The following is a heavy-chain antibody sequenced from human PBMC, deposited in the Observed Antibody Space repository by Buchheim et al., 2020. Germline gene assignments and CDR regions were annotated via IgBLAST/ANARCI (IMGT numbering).Heavy chain of an antibody. Sequence: QVQLVESGGGVVQPGRSLRLSCAASGFTFSSYGMHWVRQAPGKGLEWVAVISYDGSNKYYADSVKGRFTISRDNSKNTLSLQMNSLRAEDTAVYYCAKAMADIVVSHKEDYYYYGMDVWGQGTT. CDR2: ISYDGSNK. V-gene: IGHV3-30*18. CDR3: AKAMADIVVSHKEDYYYYGMDV. J-gene: IGHJ6*02. CDR1: GFTFSSYG. D-gene: IGHD2-2*01.